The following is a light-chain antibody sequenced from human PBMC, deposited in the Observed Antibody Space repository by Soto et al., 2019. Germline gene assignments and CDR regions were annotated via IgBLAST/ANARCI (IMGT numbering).Light chain of an antibody. CDR1: QDISGY. Sequence: DIQLTQSPSFLSASVGDRVTITCRASQDISGYLAWYQQRPGKVPRFLTYFASTLQSGVPSRFSATGSGTTFTLTISSLQPEDIATYYCQQLNRFPRTFGQGTKVEV. J-gene: IGKJ1*01. CDR3: QQLNRFPRT. V-gene: IGKV1-9*01. CDR2: FAS.